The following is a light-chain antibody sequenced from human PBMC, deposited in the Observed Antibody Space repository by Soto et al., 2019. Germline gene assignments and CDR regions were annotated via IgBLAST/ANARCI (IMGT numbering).Light chain of an antibody. V-gene: IGKV3-20*01. CDR2: GAS. CDR3: QQYAGSPRT. J-gene: IGKJ1*01. Sequence: EIVLTQSPGTLSLSPGERATLSCRASQIVSSSYLAWYQQKPGQAPRLLIYGASSRATGIPDRFSRSGSGTDFTLTINRVEPEDFAVYFCQQYAGSPRTFGQGTKV. CDR1: QIVSSSY.